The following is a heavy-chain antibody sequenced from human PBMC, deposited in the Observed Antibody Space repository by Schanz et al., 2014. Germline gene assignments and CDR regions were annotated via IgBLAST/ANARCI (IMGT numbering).Heavy chain of an antibody. D-gene: IGHD2-2*01. J-gene: IGHJ3*01. V-gene: IGHV1-18*01. CDR3: ARGIPYCSSASCSELYAYDV. Sequence: QVQLVQSGSEVKKPGDSVKFSCETSGYSFTKYGINWVRQAPGQGLEWMGWISPYNGHTTYAQKFQGRVTMTTVTTASTEYMELRNVRYDDSDMYYYARGIPYCSSASCSELYAYDVWGQGTLVTVSS. CDR1: GYSFTKYG. CDR2: ISPYNGHT.